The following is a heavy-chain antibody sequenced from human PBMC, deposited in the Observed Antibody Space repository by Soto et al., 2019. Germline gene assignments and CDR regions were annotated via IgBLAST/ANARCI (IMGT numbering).Heavy chain of an antibody. CDR1: GFTFDDYA. V-gene: IGHV3-9*01. Sequence: EVQLVESGGGLVQPGRSLRLSCAASGFTFDDYAMHWVRQAPGKGLEWVSGISWNSGSIGYADSVKGRFTISRDNAKNSLYLQMNSLRAEDTALYYCAKDSNSGDFWSGYQSLYYYYGMDVWGQGTTVTVSS. CDR2: ISWNSGSI. J-gene: IGHJ6*02. CDR3: AKDSNSGDFWSGYQSLYYYYGMDV. D-gene: IGHD3-3*01.